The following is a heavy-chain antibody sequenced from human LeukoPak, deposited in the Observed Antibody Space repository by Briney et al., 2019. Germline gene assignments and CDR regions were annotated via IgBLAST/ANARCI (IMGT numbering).Heavy chain of an antibody. V-gene: IGHV4-39*07. D-gene: IGHD4-17*01. J-gene: IGHJ6*03. CDR1: GGSIRSSGDY. Sequence: SETLSLTCIVSGGSIRSSGDYWGWIRQPPGKGLEWIGSIYSSGSTYYNPSLKSRVTISVDTSKNQFSLKLTSLTAADTAVYYCARCFDYDQRQFYMDVWGKGTTVTVSS. CDR2: IYSSGST. CDR3: ARCFDYDQRQFYMDV.